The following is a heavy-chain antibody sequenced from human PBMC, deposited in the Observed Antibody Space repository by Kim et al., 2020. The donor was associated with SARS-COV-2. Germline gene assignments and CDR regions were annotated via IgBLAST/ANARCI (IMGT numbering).Heavy chain of an antibody. CDR1: GFTFSSYA. V-gene: IGHV3-30-3*01. J-gene: IGHJ5*02. CDR3: ARGIALGGSSINFDP. CDR2: ISYDGSNK. Sequence: GGSLRLSCAASGFTFSSYAMHWVRQAPGKGLVWVAVISYDGSNKYYADSVKGRFTISRDNSKNTLYLQMNSLRAEDTAVYYCARGIALGGSSINFDPWGQGTLVTVSS. D-gene: IGHD6-6*01.